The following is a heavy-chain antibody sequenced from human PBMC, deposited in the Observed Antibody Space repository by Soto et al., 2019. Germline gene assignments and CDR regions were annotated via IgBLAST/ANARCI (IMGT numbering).Heavy chain of an antibody. J-gene: IGHJ4*02. CDR2: ISAYNGNT. CDR1: GYTFTSYG. Sequence: AASVKVSCKASGYTFTSYGISWVRQAPGQGLEWMGWISAYNGNTNYAQKLQGRVTMTTDTSTSTAYMELRSLRSDDTAVYYCARDRERSGYDWTIDYWGQGTLVTVSS. CDR3: ARDRERSGYDWTIDY. D-gene: IGHD5-12*01. V-gene: IGHV1-18*01.